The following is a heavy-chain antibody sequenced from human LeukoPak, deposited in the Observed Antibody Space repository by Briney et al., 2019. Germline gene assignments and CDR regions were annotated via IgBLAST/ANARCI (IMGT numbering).Heavy chain of an antibody. D-gene: IGHD4-17*01. CDR2: ISGSGGST. CDR3: ATSDYGDYYFDY. V-gene: IGHV3-23*01. CDR1: GFTFTSYD. Sequence: HPGGSLRLSCVASGFTFTSYDMSWVRQAPGKGLEWVSGISGSGGSTDYADSVKGRLTISRDSSKNTLYLQMNSLRAEDTAVYYCATSDYGDYYFDYWGQGTLVTVSS. J-gene: IGHJ4*02.